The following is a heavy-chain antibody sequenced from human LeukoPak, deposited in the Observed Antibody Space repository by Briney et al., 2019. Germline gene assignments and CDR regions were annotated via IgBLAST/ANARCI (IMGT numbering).Heavy chain of an antibody. D-gene: IGHD1-26*01. CDR2: IIPIFGIA. V-gene: IGHV1-69*04. J-gene: IGHJ4*02. CDR1: GGTFISYA. CDR3: ARDFRGELPDY. Sequence: SVKVSCKASGGTFISYATSWVRQAPGQGLEWMGRIIPIFGIANYAQKFQGRVTITADKSTSTAYMELSSLRSEDTAVYYCARDFRGELPDYWGQGTLVTVSS.